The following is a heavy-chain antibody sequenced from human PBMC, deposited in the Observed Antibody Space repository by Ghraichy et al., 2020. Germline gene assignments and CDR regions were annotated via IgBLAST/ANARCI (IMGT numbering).Heavy chain of an antibody. J-gene: IGHJ4*02. CDR2: ISSSSTYI. D-gene: IGHD2-2*01. CDR3: ARDLSLAMPGGFDY. CDR1: GFTFSRYS. Sequence: GGSLRLSCAASGFTFSRYSMNWVRQAPGKGLEWVSTISSSSTYIYYADSVKGRFTISRDNAKNSLYLQMNSLRADDTAVYYCARDLSLAMPGGFDYWGQGTLATVAS. V-gene: IGHV3-21*01.